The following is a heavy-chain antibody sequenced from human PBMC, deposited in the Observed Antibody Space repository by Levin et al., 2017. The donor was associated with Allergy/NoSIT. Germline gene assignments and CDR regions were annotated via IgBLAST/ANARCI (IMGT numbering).Heavy chain of an antibody. Sequence: RSGGSLRLSCAASGFTFSSYAMSWVRQAPGKGLEWVSAISGSGGSTYYADSVKGRFTISRDNSKNTLYLQMNSLRAEDTAVYYCAKDRVRDISSGWYVSQVIDYWGQGTLVTVSS. V-gene: IGHV3-23*01. D-gene: IGHD6-19*01. J-gene: IGHJ4*02. CDR2: ISGSGGST. CDR3: AKDRVRDISSGWYVSQVIDY. CDR1: GFTFSSYA.